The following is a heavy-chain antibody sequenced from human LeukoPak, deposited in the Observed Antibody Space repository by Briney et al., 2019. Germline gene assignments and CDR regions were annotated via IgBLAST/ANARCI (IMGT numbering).Heavy chain of an antibody. Sequence: SETLSLTCAVYGGSFSGYYWSWIRQPPGKGLEWIGEINHSGSTNYNPSLKSRVTISVDTSKNQFSLKLSSVTAADTAVYYCARDNNPDSYYYDSSGADFDYWGQGTLVTVSS. V-gene: IGHV4-34*01. CDR2: INHSGST. CDR1: GGSFSGYY. J-gene: IGHJ4*02. D-gene: IGHD3-22*01. CDR3: ARDNNPDSYYYDSSGADFDY.